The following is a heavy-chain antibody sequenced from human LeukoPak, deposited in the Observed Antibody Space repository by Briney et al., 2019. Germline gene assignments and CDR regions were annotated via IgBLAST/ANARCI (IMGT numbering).Heavy chain of an antibody. Sequence: GSSVKVSCKASGRTFSSYAISWGRQAPGQGLEWMGWISAYNGNTNYAQKLQGRVTMTTDTSTSTAYMELRSLRSDDTAVYYCARDNYAGANWFDPWGQGTLVTVSS. CDR2: ISAYNGNT. V-gene: IGHV1-18*01. CDR3: ARDNYAGANWFDP. J-gene: IGHJ5*02. CDR1: GRTFSSYA. D-gene: IGHD1-7*01.